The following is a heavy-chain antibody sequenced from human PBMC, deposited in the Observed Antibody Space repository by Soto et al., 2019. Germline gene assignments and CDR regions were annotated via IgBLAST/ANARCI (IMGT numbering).Heavy chain of an antibody. Sequence: GGSLRLSCAASGFTFDDYAMHWVRQAPGKGLEWVSLISWDGGSTHYADSVKGRFTISRDNSKNSLYLQMNSLRAEDTALYYCAKDMAPILTGYYYYGMDVWGQGTTVTVSS. V-gene: IGHV3-43D*03. D-gene: IGHD3-9*01. CDR1: GFTFDDYA. J-gene: IGHJ6*02. CDR2: ISWDGGST. CDR3: AKDMAPILTGYYYYGMDV.